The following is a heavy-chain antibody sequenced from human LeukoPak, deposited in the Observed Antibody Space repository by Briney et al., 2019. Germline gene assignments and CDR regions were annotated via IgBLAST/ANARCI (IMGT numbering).Heavy chain of an antibody. Sequence: SQTLSLTCTVSGGSISSGSSYWSWIRQPAGTGLEWLGRIHIGGTTTYKSSLQSRVTISIDTSKNQFSLRLNSVTAADTAIYYCVGLRFLQWTPTRIFDSWGQGTLVTVSS. CDR2: IHIGGTT. CDR3: VGLRFLQWTPTRIFDS. CDR1: GGSISSGSSY. D-gene: IGHD3-3*01. V-gene: IGHV4-61*02. J-gene: IGHJ4*02.